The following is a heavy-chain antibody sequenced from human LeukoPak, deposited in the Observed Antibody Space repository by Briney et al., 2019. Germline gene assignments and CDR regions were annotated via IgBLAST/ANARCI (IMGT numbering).Heavy chain of an antibody. CDR1: GFTFSSYA. Sequence: GSLRLSCAASGFTFSSYAMSWVRQAPGKGLEWVSAISGSGGSTYYADSVKGRFTISRDNSKNTLYLQMNSLRAEDTAVYYCASGFSMVRGVNNWFDPWGQGTLVTVSS. D-gene: IGHD3-10*01. V-gene: IGHV3-23*01. J-gene: IGHJ5*02. CDR2: ISGSGGST. CDR3: ASGFSMVRGVNNWFDP.